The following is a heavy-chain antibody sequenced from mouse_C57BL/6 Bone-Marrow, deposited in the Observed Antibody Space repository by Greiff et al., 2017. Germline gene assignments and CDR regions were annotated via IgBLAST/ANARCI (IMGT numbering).Heavy chain of an antibody. CDR2: ISSGGDYI. J-gene: IGHJ3*01. V-gene: IGHV5-9-1*02. CDR1: GFTFSSYA. CDR3: TRLLYPAWFAY. Sequence: DVQLVESGEGLVKPGGSLKLSCAASGFTFSSYAMSWVRQTPEKRLEWVAYISSGGDYIYYADTVKGRFTISRDNARNTLYLQMSSLKSEDTAMYYCTRLLYPAWFAYWGQGTLVTVSA.